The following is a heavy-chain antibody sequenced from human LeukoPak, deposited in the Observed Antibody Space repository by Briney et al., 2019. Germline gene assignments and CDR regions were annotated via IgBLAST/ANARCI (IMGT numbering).Heavy chain of an antibody. V-gene: IGHV3-23*03. CDR1: GFTFSSYA. D-gene: IGHD6-19*01. J-gene: IGHJ4*02. Sequence: PGGSLRLSCAASGFTFSSYAMTWVRQVPGKGLEWVSVIYSGGSTYYADSVKGRFTISRDNSKNTLYLQMNSLRAEDTAVYYCAKDLGSSGWYIDYWGQGTLATVSS. CDR3: AKDLGSSGWYIDY. CDR2: IYSGGST.